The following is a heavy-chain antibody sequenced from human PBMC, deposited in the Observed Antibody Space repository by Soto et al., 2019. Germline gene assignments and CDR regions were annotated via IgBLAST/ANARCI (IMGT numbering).Heavy chain of an antibody. Sequence: RASVKVSCKASGYTFTNYGISWVRQAPGQGLEWMGWINTYNGNTNHAQKLQGRVTMTTDTSTSTAYMELRSLRSDDTAVYYCARGVGSGTYYNQYKWFDPWGQGTLVTVS. CDR1: GYTFTNYG. CDR2: INTYNGNT. J-gene: IGHJ5*02. V-gene: IGHV1-18*01. D-gene: IGHD3-10*01. CDR3: ARGVGSGTYYNQYKWFDP.